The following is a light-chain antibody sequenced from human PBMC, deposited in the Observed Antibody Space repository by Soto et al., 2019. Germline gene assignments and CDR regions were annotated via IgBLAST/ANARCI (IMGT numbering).Light chain of an antibody. CDR3: QQHSQWPIT. V-gene: IGKV3-15*01. J-gene: IGKJ5*01. CDR2: AVS. CDR1: QTVFNN. Sequence: EIVLTQSPATLSLSPGERATLSCGASQTVFNNYLAWYQQKPGQAPRLLIYAVSTRATGVPVRFSGSGSGTEFTLTISSLQSEDFAVYFCQQHSQWPITFGQGTRLEIK.